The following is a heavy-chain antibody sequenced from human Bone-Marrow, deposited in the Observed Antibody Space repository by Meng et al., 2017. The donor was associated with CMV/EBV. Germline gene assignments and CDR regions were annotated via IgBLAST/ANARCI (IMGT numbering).Heavy chain of an antibody. CDR3: ARDQGYMDTAMVYYYYGMDV. CDR1: GGSISSYY. V-gene: IGHV4-59*01. CDR2: IYDSGST. Sequence: SETLSLTCTVSGGSISSYYWSWIRQPPGKGLEWIGYIYDSGSTNYNPSLKSRVTISVDTSKNQFSLKLSSVTAADTAVYYCARDQGYMDTAMVYYYYGMDVWGQGTTVTVSS. J-gene: IGHJ6*02. D-gene: IGHD5-18*01.